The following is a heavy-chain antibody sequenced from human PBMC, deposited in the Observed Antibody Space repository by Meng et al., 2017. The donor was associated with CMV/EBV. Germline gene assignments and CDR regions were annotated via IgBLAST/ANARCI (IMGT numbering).Heavy chain of an antibody. CDR3: AREVDDYGDGWYFDL. Sequence: QVALVESGGEVKKPGSSVKVSCKASGGTFSSYAISWVRQAPGQGLEWMGGIIPIFGTANYAQKFQGRVTITADESTSTAYMELSSLRSEDTAVYYCAREVDDYGDGWYFDLWGRGTLVTVSS. D-gene: IGHD4-17*01. V-gene: IGHV1-69*12. CDR1: GGTFSSYA. J-gene: IGHJ2*01. CDR2: IIPIFGTA.